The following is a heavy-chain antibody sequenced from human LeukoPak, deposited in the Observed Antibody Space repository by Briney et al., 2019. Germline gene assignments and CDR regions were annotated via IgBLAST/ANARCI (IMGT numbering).Heavy chain of an antibody. Sequence: GRSLRPSCAASGFTLSRYAMHWVRQAPGKGLEGGAIISYDGSNEHYADSVKGRFTISRDNSKNTLYLQMNSLRAEDTAIYYCTRGRGSYSLDYWGRGTLVTVSS. CDR3: TRGRGSYSLDY. CDR1: GFTLSRYA. J-gene: IGHJ4*02. V-gene: IGHV3-30*01. D-gene: IGHD1-26*01. CDR2: ISYDGSNE.